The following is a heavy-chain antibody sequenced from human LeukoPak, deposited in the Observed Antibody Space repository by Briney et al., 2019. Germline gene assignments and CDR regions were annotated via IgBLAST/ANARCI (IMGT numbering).Heavy chain of an antibody. CDR2: ISSSSSYI. Sequence: GGSLRLSCAASGFTFSSYSMNWVRQAPGKGLEWVSSISSSSSYIYYADSVKGRFTISRDNVKNSLYLQMNSLRAEDTAVYYCAIDETEYSSSFPNCFDPWGQGTLVTVSS. CDR3: AIDETEYSSSFPNCFDP. J-gene: IGHJ5*02. V-gene: IGHV3-21*01. D-gene: IGHD6-6*01. CDR1: GFTFSSYS.